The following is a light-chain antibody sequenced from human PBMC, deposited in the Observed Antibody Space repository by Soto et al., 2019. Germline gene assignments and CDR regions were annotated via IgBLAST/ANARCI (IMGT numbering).Light chain of an antibody. CDR2: GAS. V-gene: IGKV3-15*01. CDR3: QQYNNWPIT. CDR1: QSVSSN. Sequence: EIVMTQSPATLSVSPGERATLSCRASQSVSSNLAWYQQKPGQAPRLLIYGASTRATGIPARFSGSGSGTEFTLTISSLQSEDFAVYYCQQYNNWPITFGPGTKVHIK. J-gene: IGKJ3*01.